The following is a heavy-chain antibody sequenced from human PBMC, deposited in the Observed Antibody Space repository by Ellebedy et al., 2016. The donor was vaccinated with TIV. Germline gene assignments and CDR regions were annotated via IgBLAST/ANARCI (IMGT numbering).Heavy chain of an antibody. D-gene: IGHD3-10*01. CDR2: IYYSGST. Sequence: SETLSLXCTVSGASANSGRYYWSWIRQPPGKGLEWIGYIYYSGSTKYNPSLNSRVTISGDMSNNHFSLTLTSVTAADTAVYYCARETITMVRGVIFDYWGQGMLVTVSS. J-gene: IGHJ4*02. CDR1: GASANSGRYY. CDR3: ARETITMVRGVIFDY. V-gene: IGHV4-61*01.